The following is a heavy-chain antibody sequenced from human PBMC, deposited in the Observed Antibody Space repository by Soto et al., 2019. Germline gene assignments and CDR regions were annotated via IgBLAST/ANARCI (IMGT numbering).Heavy chain of an antibody. CDR1: GFTFSSFW. CDR2: INTDGSST. Sequence: EVQLVESGGGLVQPGGSLRLSCAVSGFTFSSFWMHWVRQAPGEGLVWVSRINTDGSSTSYADSVKGRFTISRDNAKNTLYILMNSLRVEDTAMYYCAKRGVDTFGLSYWGQGTLVTVSS. D-gene: IGHD3-10*01. J-gene: IGHJ4*02. CDR3: AKRGVDTFGLSY. V-gene: IGHV3-74*01.